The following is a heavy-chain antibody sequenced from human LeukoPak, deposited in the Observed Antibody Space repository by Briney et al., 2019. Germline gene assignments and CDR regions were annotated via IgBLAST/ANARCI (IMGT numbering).Heavy chain of an antibody. V-gene: IGHV3-48*03. J-gene: IGHJ4*02. D-gene: IGHD6-6*01. Sequence: GGSLRLSCAASGFTFSSYEMNWVHQAPGKGLEWVSYISSSGSTINYADSVKGRFTISRDNAKNSLYLQMNSLRAEDTAVYYCAIAYSSSTFDYWGQGTLVTVSS. CDR2: ISSSGSTI. CDR3: AIAYSSSTFDY. CDR1: GFTFSSYE.